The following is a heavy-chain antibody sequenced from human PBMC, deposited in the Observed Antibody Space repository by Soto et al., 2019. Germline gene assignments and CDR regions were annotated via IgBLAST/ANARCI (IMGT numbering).Heavy chain of an antibody. CDR3: ARDPILLVPAARVSSWFDP. CDR2: ISAYNGNT. J-gene: IGHJ5*02. V-gene: IGHV1-18*01. Sequence: ASVNVSCKASGYTFTSYGISWVRQAPGQGLEWMGWISAYNGNTNYAQKLQGRVTMTTDTSTSTAYMELRSLRSDDTAVYYCARDPILLVPAARVSSWFDPWGQGTLVTVSS. D-gene: IGHD2-2*01. CDR1: GYTFTSYG.